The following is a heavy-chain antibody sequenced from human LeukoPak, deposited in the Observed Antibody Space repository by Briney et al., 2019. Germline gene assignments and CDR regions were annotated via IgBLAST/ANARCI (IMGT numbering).Heavy chain of an antibody. CDR3: ARKGLITMVRGVRYSYFDY. J-gene: IGHJ4*02. Sequence: SETLSLTCAVYGGSFSGYYWSWIRQPPGKGLEWIGEINHSGSTNYNPSLKSRVTISVDTSKSQFSLKLSSVTAADTAVYYCARKGLITMVRGVRYSYFDYWGQGTLVTVSS. CDR2: INHSGST. D-gene: IGHD3-10*01. V-gene: IGHV4-34*01. CDR1: GGSFSGYY.